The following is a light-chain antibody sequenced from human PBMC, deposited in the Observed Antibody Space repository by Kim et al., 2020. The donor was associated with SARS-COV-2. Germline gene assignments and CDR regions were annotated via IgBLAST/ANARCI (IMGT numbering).Light chain of an antibody. CDR2: YDS. J-gene: IGLJ2*01. CDR1: NIGSKS. Sequence: APGKTARITWGGNNIGSKSVNWYQQKPGQAPVLVIYYDSDRPSGMPERFSGANAGNTATLTISRVEAGDEADYYCQVWDSSSDHVVFGGGTKLTVL. V-gene: IGLV3-21*04. CDR3: QVWDSSSDHVV.